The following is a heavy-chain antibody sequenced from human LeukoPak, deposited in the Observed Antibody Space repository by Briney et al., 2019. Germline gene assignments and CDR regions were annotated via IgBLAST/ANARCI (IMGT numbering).Heavy chain of an antibody. Sequence: ESLRLSCASSRFTFSNQWMPWLRQAPGNRPGGDSFINKEWRFTRSAASVKGRFTISRDNAKNTLYLQMNSLRAEDTAMYYCARGGQGAVDYWGPGTLVTVSS. CDR3: ARGGQGAVDY. D-gene: IGHD3-16*01. J-gene: IGHJ4*02. CDR1: RFTFSNQW. CDR2: INKEWRFT. V-gene: IGHV3-74*01.